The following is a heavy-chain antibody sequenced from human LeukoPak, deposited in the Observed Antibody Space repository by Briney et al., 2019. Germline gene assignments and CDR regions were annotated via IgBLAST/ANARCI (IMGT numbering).Heavy chain of an antibody. D-gene: IGHD3-22*01. CDR3: AIEKYFYDNSNYYQSLSFES. CDR1: GYTFTGYY. V-gene: IGHV1-2*02. CDR2: LIPNSGGT. Sequence: GASVKVSCKASGYTFTGYYIHWVRQAPGQGLEWMGWLIPNSGGTNYAQRFQGRVTMTRDTSISTAYMELSRLRSDDTAVYYCAIEKYFYDNSNYYQSLSFESWGQGTLVTVSS. J-gene: IGHJ4*02.